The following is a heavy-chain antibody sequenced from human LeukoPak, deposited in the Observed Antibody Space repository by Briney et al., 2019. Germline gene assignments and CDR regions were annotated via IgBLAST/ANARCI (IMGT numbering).Heavy chain of an antibody. CDR3: ARTPYCGGDCYVDY. CDR2: IDWDDDK. CDR1: GFSLSTSGMR. J-gene: IGHJ4*02. V-gene: IGHV2-70*04. D-gene: IGHD2-21*02. Sequence: GPTLVNPTQTLTLTCTFSGFSLSTSGMRVSWIRQPPGKALEWLARIDWDDDKFYSTSLKTRLTISKDTSKNQVVLTMTNMDPVDTATYYCARTPYCGGDCYVDYWGQGTLVTVSS.